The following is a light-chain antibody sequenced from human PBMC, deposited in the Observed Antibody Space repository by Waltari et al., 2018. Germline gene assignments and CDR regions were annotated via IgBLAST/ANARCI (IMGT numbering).Light chain of an antibody. CDR3: AAWDDSLRAWV. Sequence: QSVLIQPPSASETPGQRVTISRSGSNSNIGSNYVSWYQHLPGTAPELLIYRNTQRPSGVPDRFSGSKSDTSASLAISGLRSEDEADYYCAAWDDSLRAWVFGGGTKLTVL. V-gene: IGLV1-47*01. J-gene: IGLJ3*02. CDR2: RNT. CDR1: NSNIGSNY.